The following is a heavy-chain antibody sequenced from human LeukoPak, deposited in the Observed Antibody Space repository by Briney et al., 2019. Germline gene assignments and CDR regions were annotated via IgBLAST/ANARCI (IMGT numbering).Heavy chain of an antibody. CDR2: INAGNGNT. CDR1: GYTFTTYP. Sequence: ASVKVSCKASGYTFTTYPMHWVRQAPGQRLEWMGWINAGNGNTKYSQKFQGRVTITRDTSASTAYMELSSLRSEDTAVYYCAREALWFGHAFDIWGQGIMVTVSS. V-gene: IGHV1-3*01. D-gene: IGHD3-10*01. J-gene: IGHJ3*02. CDR3: AREALWFGHAFDI.